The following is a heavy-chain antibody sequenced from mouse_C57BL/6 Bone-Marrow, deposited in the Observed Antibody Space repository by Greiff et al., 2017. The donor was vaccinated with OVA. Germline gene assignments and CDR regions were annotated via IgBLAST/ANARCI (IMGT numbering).Heavy chain of an antibody. CDR3: ARQGARWFAY. V-gene: IGHV1-55*01. CDR2: IYPGSGST. Sequence: VQLQESGAELVKPGASVKMSCKASGYTFTSYWITWVKQRPGQGLEWIGDIYPGSGSTNYNEKFKSKATLTVDTSSSTAYMQLSSLTSEDSAVYYCARQGARWFAYWGQGTLVTVSA. D-gene: IGHD3-1*01. CDR1: GYTFTSYW. J-gene: IGHJ3*01.